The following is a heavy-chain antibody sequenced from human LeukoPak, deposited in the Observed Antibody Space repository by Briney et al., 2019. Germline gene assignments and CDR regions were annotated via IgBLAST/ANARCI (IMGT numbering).Heavy chain of an antibody. V-gene: IGHV3-15*01. CDR1: GFTFTIAW. CDR2: IKSKTVGETT. CDR3: TTVLGTYYHGSQRLIPIDY. D-gene: IGHD3-10*01. J-gene: IGHJ4*02. Sequence: KAGGSLRLSCVDSGFTFTIAWMSWVRQAPGKGLEWIGRIKSKTVGETTNYAEPVRGRFTISRDDSKSAVYLQMNSLKIEDTAVYYCTTVLGTYYHGSQRLIPIDYWGQGTLVTVSS.